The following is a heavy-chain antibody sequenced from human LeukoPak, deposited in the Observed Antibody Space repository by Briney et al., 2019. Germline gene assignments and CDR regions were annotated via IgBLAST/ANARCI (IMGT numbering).Heavy chain of an antibody. V-gene: IGHV3-11*03. D-gene: IGHD3-22*01. Sequence: PGGSLRLLCAASGFILSDYYMTWLRQAPGKGLEWVSYSSNSGSRTHFANSVKGRFTISRDSARNSVYLQMSSLRAEDTALYYCARLYYDRSGYYHAFDMWGQGTMVIVSS. CDR2: SSNSGSRT. CDR1: GFILSDYY. CDR3: ARLYYDRSGYYHAFDM. J-gene: IGHJ3*02.